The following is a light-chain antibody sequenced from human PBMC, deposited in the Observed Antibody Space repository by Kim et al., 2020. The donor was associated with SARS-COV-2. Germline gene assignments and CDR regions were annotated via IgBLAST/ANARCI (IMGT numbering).Light chain of an antibody. CDR3: QQHNDWPLT. CDR1: QSISTK. J-gene: IGKJ4*01. CDR2: GAS. V-gene: IGKV3-15*01. Sequence: EIVMTQSSATLSVSPGERATLSCRASQSISTKLAWYQQKLGQVPRLLIYGASTRATGVPARFSGSGSGTEFTLTISSLQSEDFAVYYCQQHNDWPLTFGGGTKVDIK.